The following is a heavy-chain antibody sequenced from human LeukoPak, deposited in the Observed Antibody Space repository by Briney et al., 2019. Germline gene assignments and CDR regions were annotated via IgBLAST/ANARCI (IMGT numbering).Heavy chain of an antibody. J-gene: IGHJ4*02. CDR1: GYTFTGYY. CDR2: INPNSGGT. D-gene: IGHD6-13*01. CDR3: ARDVQQLAPFDY. Sequence: ASVNVSCKASGYTFTGYYMHWVRQAPGQGLEWMGWINPNSGGTNYAQKFQGRVTMTRDTSISTAYMELSRLRSDDTAVYYCARDVQQLAPFDYWGQGTLVTVSS. V-gene: IGHV1-2*02.